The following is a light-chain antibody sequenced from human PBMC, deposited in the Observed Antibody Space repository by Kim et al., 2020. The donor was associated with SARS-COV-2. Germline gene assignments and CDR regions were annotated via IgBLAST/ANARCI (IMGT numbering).Light chain of an antibody. Sequence: EIVMTQSPATLSVSPGERATLSCTASQSVNSNLAWYQQKPGQAPTLLIYGASSRATGTPARFSGSGSGTEFNLTISSLQAEDFALYYWQQYNNWPPIAFGQGTRLEIK. CDR1: QSVNSN. CDR2: GAS. V-gene: IGKV3-15*01. CDR3: QQYNNWPPIA. J-gene: IGKJ5*01.